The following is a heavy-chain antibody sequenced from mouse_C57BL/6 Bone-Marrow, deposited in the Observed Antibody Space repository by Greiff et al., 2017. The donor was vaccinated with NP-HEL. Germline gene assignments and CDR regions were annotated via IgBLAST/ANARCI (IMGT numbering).Heavy chain of an antibody. D-gene: IGHD2-1*01. J-gene: IGHJ4*01. Sequence: EVQLVESGPGLAKPSQTLSLTCSVTGYSITSDYWNWIRKFPGNKLEYMGYISYSGSTYYNPSLKSRISITRDTSKNQYYLQLNSVTTEDTATYYCARTIYGNYPYYYAMDYWGQGTSVTVSS. CDR2: ISYSGST. V-gene: IGHV3-8*01. CDR1: GYSITSDY. CDR3: ARTIYGNYPYYYAMDY.